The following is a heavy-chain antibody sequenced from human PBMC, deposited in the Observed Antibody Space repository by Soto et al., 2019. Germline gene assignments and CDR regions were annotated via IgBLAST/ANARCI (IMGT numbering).Heavy chain of an antibody. V-gene: IGHV4-31*03. Sequence: SETLSLTCTVSGGSISSGGYYWSWIRQHPGKGLEWIGYIYYSGSTYYKPSLKSRVTISVDTSKKQFSLKLSSVTAAETAVYNCSIDVSYYGSGSYYNVNYYGMDVWGQGTTVTVSS. D-gene: IGHD3-10*01. CDR3: SIDVSYYGSGSYYNVNYYGMDV. J-gene: IGHJ6*02. CDR1: GGSISSGGYY. CDR2: IYYSGST.